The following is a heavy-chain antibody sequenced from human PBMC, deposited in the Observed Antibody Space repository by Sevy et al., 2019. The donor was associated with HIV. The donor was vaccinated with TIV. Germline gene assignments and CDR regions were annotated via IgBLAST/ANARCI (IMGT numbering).Heavy chain of an antibody. CDR1: GYSFTSYW. CDR3: ARPLRYYYDSSGYTGAFDI. D-gene: IGHD3-22*01. Sequence: GESLKISCKGSGYSFTSYWIGWVRQMPGKGLEWMGIIYPGDSDTRYSPSFQGQVTISADKSISTAYLQWLSLKASETAMYYCARPLRYYYDSSGYTGAFDIWGQGTMVTVSS. CDR2: IYPGDSDT. V-gene: IGHV5-51*01. J-gene: IGHJ3*02.